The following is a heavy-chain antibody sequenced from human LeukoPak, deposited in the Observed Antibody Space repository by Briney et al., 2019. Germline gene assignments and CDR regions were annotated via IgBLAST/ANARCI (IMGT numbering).Heavy chain of an antibody. CDR1: GYTFTSYD. Sequence: GPSVTVSCKASGYTFTSYDINWVRQATGQGREWMGWMNPNSGNTSYAQKFQGRVTMTRNTSISTAYMELSSLRSEDTAVYYCARGGSDILTGYSEWGQGTLVSVSS. J-gene: IGHJ4*02. V-gene: IGHV1-8*01. CDR2: MNPNSGNT. D-gene: IGHD3-9*01. CDR3: ARGGSDILTGYSE.